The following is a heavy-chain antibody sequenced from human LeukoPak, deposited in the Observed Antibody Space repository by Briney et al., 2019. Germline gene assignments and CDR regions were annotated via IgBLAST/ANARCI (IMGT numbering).Heavy chain of an antibody. V-gene: IGHV4-4*02. Sequence: PSETLSLTCAVSGGSISSSNWWSWVRQPPGTGLEWIGEIYHSGSTNYNPSLKSRVTISVDKSKNQFSLKLSSVTAADTAVYYCARVFGELERVPDYWGQGTLVTVSS. CDR2: IYHSGST. CDR3: ARVFGELERVPDY. D-gene: IGHD3-10*01. J-gene: IGHJ4*02. CDR1: GGSISSSNW.